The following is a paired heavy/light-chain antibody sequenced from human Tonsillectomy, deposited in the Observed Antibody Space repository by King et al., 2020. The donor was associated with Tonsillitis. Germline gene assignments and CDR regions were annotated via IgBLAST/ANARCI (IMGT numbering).Light chain of an antibody. CDR1: QSVTSV. J-gene: IGKJ4*01. CDR2: GAS. V-gene: IGKV3-15*01. Sequence: EIVLTQSPATLSVSPGERATLSCRASQSVTSVLAWYQQKPGQAPRLLIYGASTRATGIPARFSGSGYGTEFTLTISSLQSEDFAVYYCQQYNNWPPTFGGGTKVEIK. CDR3: QQYNNWPPT.
Heavy chain of an antibody. Sequence: QVQLVQSGAEVWKPGSSVKVSCKASGGTFNTYSIAWVRQAPGQGFEWMGGLIPMFGTPNYAQKFQGRVTITADESTSTAYMELSSLRSEDTAVYYCARVAKTSGYDIYYFDYWGQGTLVTVSS. CDR1: GGTFNTYS. CDR2: LIPMFGTP. CDR3: ARVAKTSGYDIYYFDY. V-gene: IGHV1-69*01. J-gene: IGHJ4*02. D-gene: IGHD5-12*01.